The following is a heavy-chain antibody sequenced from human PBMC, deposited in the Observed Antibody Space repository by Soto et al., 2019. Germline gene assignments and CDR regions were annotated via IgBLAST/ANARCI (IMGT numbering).Heavy chain of an antibody. CDR3: ARGIRSGSYYNDYYYYYMDV. Sequence: QVPLVQSGAEVKKPGSSVKVSCKASGGTFSSYTISWVRQAPGQGLEWMGRIIPILGIANYAQKFQGRVTITADKSTSTAYMELSSLRSEDTAVYYWARGIRSGSYYNDYYYYYMDVWGKGTTVTVSS. CDR1: GGTFSSYT. CDR2: IIPILGIA. V-gene: IGHV1-69*02. D-gene: IGHD3-10*01. J-gene: IGHJ6*03.